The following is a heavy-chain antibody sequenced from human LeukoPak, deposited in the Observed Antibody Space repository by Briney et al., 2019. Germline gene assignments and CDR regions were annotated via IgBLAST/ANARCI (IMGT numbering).Heavy chain of an antibody. CDR1: GITFSSHS. Sequence: GSLRLSCSTSGITFSSHSINWVRQAPGKGLEWVSSISSSSSYIYYADSVKGRFTISRDNAKNSLYLQMNSLRAEDSAVYYCAREVSATARRDYWGQGTLVTVSS. D-gene: IGHD6-6*01. CDR2: ISSSSSYI. CDR3: AREVSATARRDY. J-gene: IGHJ4*02. V-gene: IGHV3-21*01.